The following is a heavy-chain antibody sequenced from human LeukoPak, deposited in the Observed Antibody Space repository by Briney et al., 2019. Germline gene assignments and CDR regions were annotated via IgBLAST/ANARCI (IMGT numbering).Heavy chain of an antibody. Sequence: GGSLRLSCAASGFTFSDYYMSWIRQAPGKGLEWVSYISSSGSTIYYADSVKGRFTISRDNAKNSLYLQMNSLRAEDTAVYYCARGRNYDYVWGSYRYDYFDYRGQGTLVTVSS. J-gene: IGHJ4*02. CDR1: GFTFSDYY. CDR2: ISSSGSTI. D-gene: IGHD3-16*02. V-gene: IGHV3-11*01. CDR3: ARGRNYDYVWGSYRYDYFDY.